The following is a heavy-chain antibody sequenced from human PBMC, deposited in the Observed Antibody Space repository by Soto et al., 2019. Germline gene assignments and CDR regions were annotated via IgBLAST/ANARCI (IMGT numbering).Heavy chain of an antibody. J-gene: IGHJ5*02. CDR2: MNPNSGNT. CDR1: GYTFTSYD. CDR3: ARGTGILGYCSGGSCYSYDWFDP. Sequence: ASVKVSCKASGYTFTSYDINWVRQATGQGLEWMEWMNPNSGNTGYAQKFQGRVTMTRNTSISTAYMELSSLRSEDTAVYYCARGTGILGYCSGGSCYSYDWFDPWGQGTLVTVSS. V-gene: IGHV1-8*01. D-gene: IGHD2-15*01.